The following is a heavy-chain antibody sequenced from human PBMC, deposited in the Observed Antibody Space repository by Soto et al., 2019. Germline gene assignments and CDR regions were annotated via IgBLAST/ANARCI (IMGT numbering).Heavy chain of an antibody. CDR3: ASRDPGTSVDY. V-gene: IGHV4-4*03. D-gene: IGHD1-7*01. Sequence: PETLSLTCAFSVGSFTINNWVTWFRQPPGQGLEWIGEIYRTGSTNYNPSLKSRVTISLDKSENQFSLKVTSLTAADTAVYYCASRDPGTSVDYWGQGTLVTVSS. CDR1: VGSFTINNW. CDR2: IYRTGST. J-gene: IGHJ4*02.